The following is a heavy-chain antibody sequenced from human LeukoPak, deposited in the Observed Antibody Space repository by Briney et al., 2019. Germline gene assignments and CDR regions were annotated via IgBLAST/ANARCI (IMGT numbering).Heavy chain of an antibody. V-gene: IGHV1-18*01. CDR2: ISVYNGNT. D-gene: IGHD3-3*01. Sequence: ASVKVSCKASGYIFTNYGISWVRQAPGQGLEWMGWISVYNGNTNSAQNLQGRATMTTDTSTSIVYMELRNLRSDDTAVYYCARVRCYDFWSGYCNWFDPWGQGTLVTVSS. CDR1: GYIFTNYG. J-gene: IGHJ5*02. CDR3: ARVRCYDFWSGYCNWFDP.